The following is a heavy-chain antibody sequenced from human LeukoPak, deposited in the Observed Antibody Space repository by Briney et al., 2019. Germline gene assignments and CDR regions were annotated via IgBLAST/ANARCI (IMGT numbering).Heavy chain of an antibody. CDR3: ARHRGVAVAGTDFDY. D-gene: IGHD6-19*01. CDR2: IYTSGST. J-gene: IGHJ4*01. V-gene: IGHV4-4*09. Sequence: SETLSLTCTVSGGSISSYYWSWIRQPPGKGLEWIGYIYTSGSTNYNPSPKSRVTISVDTSKNQFSLKLSSVTAADTAVYYCARHRGVAVAGTDFDYWGQGTLVTVSS. CDR1: GGSISSYY.